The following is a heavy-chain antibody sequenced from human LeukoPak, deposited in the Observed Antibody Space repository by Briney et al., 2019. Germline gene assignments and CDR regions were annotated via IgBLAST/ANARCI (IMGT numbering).Heavy chain of an antibody. D-gene: IGHD3-16*01. V-gene: IGHV3-48*03. CDR1: GFTFSSYE. CDR2: ISSSGSTI. CDR3: ARDLLGFFDY. J-gene: IGHJ4*02. Sequence: GGSLRLSCAASGFTFSSYEMNWVRQAPGKGLEWVSYISSSGSTIYYADFVKGRFTISRDNAKNSLYLQMSSLRAEDMAVYYCARDLLGFFDYWGQGTLVTVSS.